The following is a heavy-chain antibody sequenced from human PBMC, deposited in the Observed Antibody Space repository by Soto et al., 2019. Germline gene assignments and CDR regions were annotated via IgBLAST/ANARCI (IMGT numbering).Heavy chain of an antibody. CDR3: ASRRGRWLQSPKIAGYFDY. J-gene: IGHJ4*02. D-gene: IGHD3-16*01. CDR2: IIPIFGTA. Sequence: QVQLVQSGAEVKKPGSSVKVSCKASGGTFSSYAISWVRQAPGQGLEWMGGIIPIFGTANYAQKCQCRVTITADKSTSTAYMELGSLRAEDTAVYYCASRRGRWLQSPKIAGYFDYWGQGTLVTVSS. CDR1: GGTFSSYA. V-gene: IGHV1-69*06.